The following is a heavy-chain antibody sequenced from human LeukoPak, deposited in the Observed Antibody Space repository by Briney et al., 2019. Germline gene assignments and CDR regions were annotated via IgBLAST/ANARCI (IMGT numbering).Heavy chain of an antibody. CDR3: ATSSPIAVAGKTSDY. CDR2: INQEGGAK. Sequence: GGSLRLSCVASGFTFNDYWMGWVRQAPGKGLEWLAKINQEGGAKFLVDSMKDRFTVSRDNAKNSLYLQLNSLRAEDTAVYYCATSSPIAVAGKTSDYWGQGTLVTVSS. CDR1: GFTFNDYW. V-gene: IGHV3-7*01. D-gene: IGHD6-19*01. J-gene: IGHJ4*02.